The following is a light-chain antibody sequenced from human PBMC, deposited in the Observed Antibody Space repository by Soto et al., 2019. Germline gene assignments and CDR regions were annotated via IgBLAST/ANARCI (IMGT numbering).Light chain of an antibody. CDR2: SNN. J-gene: IGLJ1*01. CDR1: SSNIGSST. V-gene: IGLV1-44*01. CDR3: ATWDDSLKGYV. Sequence: QSVLTQPPSASGTPGQRVTISCSGSSSNIGSSTVTWYQQLPGAAPTVLIHSNNQRPSGVPDRFSGSKSGTSASLAISGLQSDDEADYYCATWDDSLKGYVFGTGTKLTV.